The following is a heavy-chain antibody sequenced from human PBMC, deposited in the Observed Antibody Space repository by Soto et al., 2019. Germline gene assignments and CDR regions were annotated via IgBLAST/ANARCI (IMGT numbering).Heavy chain of an antibody. J-gene: IGHJ6*02. Sequence: SVKVSCKASGGTFSSYAISWVRQAPGQGLEWMGGIIPIFGTANYAQKFQGRVTITADESTSTAYMELSSLRSEDTAVYYCARDLAAAAIHPGYYYHGMDVWGQGTTVTVSS. D-gene: IGHD6-13*01. CDR2: IIPIFGTA. V-gene: IGHV1-69*13. CDR1: GGTFSSYA. CDR3: ARDLAAAAIHPGYYYHGMDV.